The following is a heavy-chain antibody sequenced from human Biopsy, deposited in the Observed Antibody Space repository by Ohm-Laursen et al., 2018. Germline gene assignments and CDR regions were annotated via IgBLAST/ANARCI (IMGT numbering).Heavy chain of an antibody. D-gene: IGHD1-26*01. Sequence: GTLSLTCTVSGGPFGINSHYWIWIRQPPGKGLEWIASIYYGGTTHYNASLQGRVTISVDQPKNQFSLRLTSVTAADTAVYYCSKRDLSGTSPVWGQGTTVTVSS. CDR2: IYYGGTT. CDR3: SKRDLSGTSPV. CDR1: GGPFGINSHY. V-gene: IGHV4-39*01. J-gene: IGHJ6*02.